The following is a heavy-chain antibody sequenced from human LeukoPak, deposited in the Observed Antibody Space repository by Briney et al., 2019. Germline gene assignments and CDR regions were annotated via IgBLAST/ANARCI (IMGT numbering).Heavy chain of an antibody. D-gene: IGHD3-16*01. V-gene: IGHV3-30-3*01. CDR2: ISYDGSNK. CDR1: GFTFSSYA. Sequence: GGSLRLSCAASGFTFSSYAMHWVRQAPGKGLEWVAVISYDGSNKYYADSVKGRFTISRDNSKNTLYLQMNSLRAEDTAVYYCAKVASGGYYYGMDVWGQGTTVTVSS. J-gene: IGHJ6*02. CDR3: AKVASGGYYYGMDV.